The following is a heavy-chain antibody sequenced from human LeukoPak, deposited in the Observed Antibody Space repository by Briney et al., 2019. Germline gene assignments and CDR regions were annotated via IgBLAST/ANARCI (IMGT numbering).Heavy chain of an antibody. D-gene: IGHD3-10*01. J-gene: IGHJ4*02. CDR1: GFTFSSYG. Sequence: GGSLRLSWAASGFTFSSYGMYWVRQAPGKGLEWVAFIRYDGSNKYYADTVKGRFTISRDNSKNTLYLQMNSLRAEDTAVYYCAKMLGDMVRGVIIPSSLGYWGQGTLVTVSS. CDR3: AKMLGDMVRGVIIPSSLGY. V-gene: IGHV3-30*02. CDR2: IRYDGSNK.